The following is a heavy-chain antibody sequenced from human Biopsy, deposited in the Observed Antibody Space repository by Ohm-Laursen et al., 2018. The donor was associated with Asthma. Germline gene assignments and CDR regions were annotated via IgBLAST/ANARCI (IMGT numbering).Heavy chain of an antibody. CDR1: GGSFSNYY. D-gene: IGHD3-22*01. J-gene: IGHJ4*02. CDR3: ARIPRRSGSYFVDY. V-gene: IGHV4-34*01. Sequence: SDTLSLTCAVYGGSFSNYYWTWIRQPPGKGLEWIGEINHRGSTNYNPSLKSRVTLSVDTSKNQFSLRLSSVTAADTAMYYCARIPRRSGSYFVDYWGQGTLVIVSS. CDR2: INHRGST.